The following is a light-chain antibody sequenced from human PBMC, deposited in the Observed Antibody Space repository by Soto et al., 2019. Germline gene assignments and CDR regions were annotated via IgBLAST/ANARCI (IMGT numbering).Light chain of an antibody. V-gene: IGLV2-14*01. J-gene: IGLJ1*01. CDR3: SSYASSGPFV. CDR2: DVS. CDR1: GSDVGGYKY. Sequence: QSALTQPASVSGSPGQSITISCTGTGSDVGGYKYVSWYQQLPGKAPKLMIYDVSYRPSGVSDRFSGSKSGNTASLIISGLQAEDEADYYCSSYASSGPFVFGTGTKVTV.